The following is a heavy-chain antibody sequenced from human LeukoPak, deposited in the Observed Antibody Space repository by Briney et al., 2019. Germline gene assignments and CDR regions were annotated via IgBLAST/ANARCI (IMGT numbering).Heavy chain of an antibody. D-gene: IGHD6-19*01. V-gene: IGHV3-21*01. CDR2: ISSSSSYI. CDR3: AREQEWLVKGDY. Sequence: GRSLRLSCAASGFTFSSYAMHWVRQAPGKGLEWVSSISSSSSYIYYADSVKGRFTISGDNAKNSLYLQMNSLRAEDTAVYFCAREQEWLVKGDYWGQGTLVTVSS. J-gene: IGHJ4*02. CDR1: GFTFSSYA.